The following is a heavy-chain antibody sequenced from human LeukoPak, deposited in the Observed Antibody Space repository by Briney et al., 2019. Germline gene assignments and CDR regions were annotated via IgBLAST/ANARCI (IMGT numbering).Heavy chain of an antibody. CDR2: TSGSGDSA. D-gene: IGHD6-13*01. J-gene: IGHJ4*02. CDR3: AKRATAGGFDS. Sequence: GGTLRLSCEATGFSFSSYAMSWVRQAPGEGLEWVSATSGSGDSADYADAVKGRFTISRDNSKSTLYLLMTSLRVDDTALYYCAKRATAGGFDSWGQGTLVAVSS. V-gene: IGHV3-23*01. CDR1: GFSFSSYA.